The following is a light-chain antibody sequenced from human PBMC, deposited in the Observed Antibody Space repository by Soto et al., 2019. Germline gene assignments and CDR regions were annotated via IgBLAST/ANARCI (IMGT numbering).Light chain of an antibody. Sequence: EIVLTQSPATLSLSPGERATLSCRASQSVSSYLAWYQQKPGQAPRLLIYDASNRATGIPARFSGSGSGTDFTLTIRSLEPEDFAVYYWQQRSNWPFTVGPGTKVDIK. V-gene: IGKV3-11*01. J-gene: IGKJ3*01. CDR2: DAS. CDR3: QQRSNWPFT. CDR1: QSVSSY.